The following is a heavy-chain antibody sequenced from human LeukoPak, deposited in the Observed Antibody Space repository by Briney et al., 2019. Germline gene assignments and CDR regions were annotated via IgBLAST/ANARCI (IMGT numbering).Heavy chain of an antibody. V-gene: IGHV3-30-3*01. D-gene: IGHD3-3*01. CDR1: GFTFSSYA. J-gene: IGHJ6*02. CDR3: ARLEGFLEWPPLYYYGMDV. Sequence: GGSLRLSCAASGFTFSSYAMHWVSQAPGKGLEWVAVISYDGSNKYYADSVKGRFTISRDNSKNTLYPQMNSLRAEDTAVYYCARLEGFLEWPPLYYYGMDVWGQGTTVTVSS. CDR2: ISYDGSNK.